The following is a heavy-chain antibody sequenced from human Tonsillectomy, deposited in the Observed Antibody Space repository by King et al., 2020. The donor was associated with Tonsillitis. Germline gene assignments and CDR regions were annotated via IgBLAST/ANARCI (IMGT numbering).Heavy chain of an antibody. CDR2: IIPIFGST. CDR3: ARGAYGDYGSPGPYGLDV. CDR1: GGIFSTNA. J-gene: IGHJ6*02. D-gene: IGHD4-17*01. Sequence: VQLVESGAEVKKPGSSVKVSCKVSGGIFSTNALSWVRQAPGQGLEWMGGIIPIFGSTNYAQKFQGRVTITADESTSTAYMELSSLRSEDTAVYYCARGAYGDYGSPGPYGLDVWGQGTTVTVSS. V-gene: IGHV1-69*01.